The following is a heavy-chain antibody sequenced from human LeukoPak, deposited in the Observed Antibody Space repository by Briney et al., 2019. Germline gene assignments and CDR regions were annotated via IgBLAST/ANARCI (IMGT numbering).Heavy chain of an antibody. CDR2: IYSSGMT. CDR3: ARDLYGVSHDY. D-gene: IGHD4-17*01. J-gene: IGHJ4*02. V-gene: IGHV3-53*01. CDR1: GFSVSSNY. Sequence: GGSLRLSCAASGFSVSSNYMSWVRQAPGKGLEWVSVIYSSGMTYYADSVKGRFTISRDNSKNTLYLHMNSLRAEDTAVYYCARDLYGVSHDYWGQGTLVTVSS.